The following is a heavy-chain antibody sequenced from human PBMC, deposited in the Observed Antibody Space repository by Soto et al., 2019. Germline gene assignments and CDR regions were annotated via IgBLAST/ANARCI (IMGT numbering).Heavy chain of an antibody. Sequence: AVKVSCNASGGTFRNYAITWVRQAPGQGLEWMGGIIPLFATSNYAQKFLGRLTFTADESAGTAYMELSSLRSEDTAVYYCAAVIPHTPYICLYYFDHCRDVTPVPVS. CDR3: AAVIPHTPYICLYYFDH. CDR2: IIPLFATS. V-gene: IGHV1-69*13. D-gene: IGHD6-19*01. J-gene: IGHJ4*01. CDR1: GGTFRNYA.